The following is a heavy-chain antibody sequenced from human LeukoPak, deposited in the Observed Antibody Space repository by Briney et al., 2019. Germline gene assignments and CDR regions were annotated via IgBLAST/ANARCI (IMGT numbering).Heavy chain of an antibody. CDR2: IYYSGST. V-gene: IGHV4-39*07. D-gene: IGHD5-18*01. Sequence: SETLSLTCTVSGDSISSSNYYWGWIRQPPGKGLDWIGSIYYSGSTYYNPSLKSRVTISVDTSKNQFFLKLSSVTAADRAVYYCARLESYGRSPGDYWGQGTLVTVSS. CDR3: ARLESYGRSPGDY. CDR1: GDSISSSNYY. J-gene: IGHJ4*02.